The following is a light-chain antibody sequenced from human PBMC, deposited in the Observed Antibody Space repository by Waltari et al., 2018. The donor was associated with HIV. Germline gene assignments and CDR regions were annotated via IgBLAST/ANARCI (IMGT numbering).Light chain of an antibody. J-gene: IGLJ1*01. CDR2: EVT. CDR1: TSDVGGYQY. CDR3: TSYTSRNTRV. V-gene: IGLV2-14*01. Sequence: QSALTEPASVSGSPGPSITISCTGTTSDVGGYQYVSWYQQHPGKAPKLMIYEVTNRPSGVSFRFSGSKSGNTASLTISGLQAEDEADYFCTSYTSRNTRVFGTGTKVTVL.